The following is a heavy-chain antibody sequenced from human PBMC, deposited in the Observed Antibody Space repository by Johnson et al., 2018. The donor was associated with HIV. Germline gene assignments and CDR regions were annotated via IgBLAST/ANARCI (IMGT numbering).Heavy chain of an antibody. D-gene: IGHD6-25*01. Sequence: VLLVESGGGVVQPGRSLRLSCAASAFTFSRYGMHWVRQAPGKGLEWVGRIKTKTEGGTTDYAASVKGRFTISRDDSKNTLYLQMNSLKTEDTAVYYCSVYFGTAFDFWGQGTMVTVSS. V-gene: IGHV3-15*01. CDR2: IKTKTEGGTT. CDR1: AFTFSRYG. CDR3: SVYFGTAFDF. J-gene: IGHJ3*01.